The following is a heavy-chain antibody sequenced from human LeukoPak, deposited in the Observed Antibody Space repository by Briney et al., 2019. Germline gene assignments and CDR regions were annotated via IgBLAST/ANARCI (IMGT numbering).Heavy chain of an antibody. V-gene: IGHV3-7*01. Sequence: AGGSLRLSCAASGFTFSSYLMSWVRQAPGKGLEWVATIKEDGNEKHYVDSVKGRFTISRDNAKSSLYLQMNSLRVEDTAFYYCVRERYRGSDYWGQGTLVTVSS. CDR1: GFTFSSYL. CDR2: IKEDGNEK. CDR3: VRERYRGSDY. J-gene: IGHJ4*02. D-gene: IGHD3-10*01.